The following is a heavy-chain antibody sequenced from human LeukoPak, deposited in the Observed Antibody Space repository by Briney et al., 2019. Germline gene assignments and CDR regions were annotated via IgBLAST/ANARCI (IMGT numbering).Heavy chain of an antibody. CDR1: GFTFSSYL. J-gene: IGHJ6*03. Sequence: PGGSLRLSCAASGFTFSSYLMSWVRQAPGKGLEWVANIKQDGSEKYYVDSVKGRFTISRDNAKNSLYLQMNSLRAEDTAVYYCASRMVRGVIYDYYYYYMDVWGKGTTVTVSS. D-gene: IGHD3-10*01. V-gene: IGHV3-7*01. CDR2: IKQDGSEK. CDR3: ASRMVRGVIYDYYYYYMDV.